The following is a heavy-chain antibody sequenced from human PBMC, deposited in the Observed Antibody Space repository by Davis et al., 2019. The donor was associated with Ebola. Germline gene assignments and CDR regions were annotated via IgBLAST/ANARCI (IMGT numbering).Heavy chain of an antibody. J-gene: IGHJ4*02. CDR2: IRSKAYGGTT. CDR1: GFTFGDYA. Sequence: GESLKISCTASGFTFGDYAMSWVRQAPGKGLEWVGFIRSKAYGGTTEYAASVKGRFTISRDDSKSIAYLQMNSLKTEDTAVYYCTRYSYGYFGDYWGQGTLVTVSS. CDR3: TRYSYGYFGDY. V-gene: IGHV3-49*04. D-gene: IGHD5-18*01.